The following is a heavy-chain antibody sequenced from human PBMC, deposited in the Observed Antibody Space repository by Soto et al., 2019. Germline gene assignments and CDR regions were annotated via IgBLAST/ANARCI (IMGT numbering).Heavy chain of an antibody. CDR3: ARDRERGYCSSTSCYRVNYYYYGMDV. D-gene: IGHD2-2*01. CDR1: GGTFSSYA. Sequence: ASVKVSCKASGGTFSSYAISWVRQAPGQGLEWMGGIIPIFGTANYAQKFQGRVTITADESTSTAYMELSSLRSEDTAVYYCARDRERGYCSSTSCYRVNYYYYGMDVWGQGTKVTVSS. CDR2: IIPIFGTA. J-gene: IGHJ6*02. V-gene: IGHV1-69*13.